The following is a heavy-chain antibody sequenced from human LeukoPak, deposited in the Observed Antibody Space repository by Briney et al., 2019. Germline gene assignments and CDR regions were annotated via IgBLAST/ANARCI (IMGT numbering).Heavy chain of an antibody. CDR2: ISSSGDST. D-gene: IGHD1-1*01. V-gene: IGHV3-23*01. CDR3: ANNWNLDY. CDR1: GFTFSSYA. J-gene: IGHJ4*02. Sequence: PGGSLRLSCAACGFTFSSYAMSWVRQAPGKGLEWVSVISSSGDSTYYADSVKGRFTISRDNSKNTLYLQMNSLRAEDTAVYYCANNWNLDYWGQGTLVTVSS.